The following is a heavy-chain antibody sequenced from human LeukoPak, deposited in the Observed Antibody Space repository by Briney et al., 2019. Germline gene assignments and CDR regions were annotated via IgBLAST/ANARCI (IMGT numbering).Heavy chain of an antibody. J-gene: IGHJ4*02. Sequence: GASVKVSCRASGYTFSSYGISWVRQAPGQGLEWMGWISGYSRNTYYGQKFQGRMSLTTDASMNTAYMELNRLRSDDTAIYYCTRDASVFEVVTTSGVFDFWGQGALVTVSS. CDR1: GYTFSSYG. CDR2: ISGYSRNT. V-gene: IGHV1-18*01. CDR3: TRDASVFEVVTTSGVFDF. D-gene: IGHD4-23*01.